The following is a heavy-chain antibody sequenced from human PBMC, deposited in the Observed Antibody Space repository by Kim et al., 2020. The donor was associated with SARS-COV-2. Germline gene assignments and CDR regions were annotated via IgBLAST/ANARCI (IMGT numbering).Heavy chain of an antibody. CDR1: GFTFSSYA. CDR3: ARPLLVGATKRAEYFQH. D-gene: IGHD1-26*01. CDR2: ISYDGSNK. J-gene: IGHJ1*01. V-gene: IGHV3-30*04. Sequence: GGSLRLSCAASGFTFSSYAMHWVRQAPGKGLEWVAVISYDGSNKYYADSVKGRFTISRDNSKNTLYLQMNSLRAEDTAVYYCARPLLVGATKRAEYFQHWGQGTLVTVSS.